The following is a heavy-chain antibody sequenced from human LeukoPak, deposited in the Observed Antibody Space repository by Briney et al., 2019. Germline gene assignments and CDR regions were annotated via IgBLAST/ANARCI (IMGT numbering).Heavy chain of an antibody. Sequence: PGGSLRLSCAASGFTFSSYEMNWVRQAPGKGLEWVSYISSSGSTIYYADSVKGRFTISRDNAKNSLYLQMNSLRAEDTAVYYCARGRGYIKNDAFDIWGQGTMVTVSS. V-gene: IGHV3-48*03. D-gene: IGHD5-24*01. J-gene: IGHJ3*02. CDR3: ARGRGYIKNDAFDI. CDR2: ISSSGSTI. CDR1: GFTFSSYE.